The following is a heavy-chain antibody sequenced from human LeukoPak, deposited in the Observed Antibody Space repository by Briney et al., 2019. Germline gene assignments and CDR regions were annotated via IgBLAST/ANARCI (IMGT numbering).Heavy chain of an antibody. D-gene: IGHD3-9*01. Sequence: GGSLRLSCAASGFTFSSYAMSWVRQAPGKGLEWVSAISGSGGSTYYADSVKGRFTISRDNSKNTLYLQMNSLRAEDTAVYYCAKDPPVYYDILTGYYEEHPRWGQGTLVTVSS. J-gene: IGHJ4*02. CDR1: GFTFSSYA. CDR3: AKDPPVYYDILTGYYEEHPR. V-gene: IGHV3-23*01. CDR2: ISGSGGST.